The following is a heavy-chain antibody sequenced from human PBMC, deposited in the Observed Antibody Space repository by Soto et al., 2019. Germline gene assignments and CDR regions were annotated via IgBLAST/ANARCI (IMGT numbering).Heavy chain of an antibody. CDR3: ASITMVRGGISWFNP. V-gene: IGHV1-18*04. D-gene: IGHD3-10*01. J-gene: IGHJ5*02. CDR1: GYTFTSYG. Sequence: ASVKVSCKASGYTFTSYGISWVRQAPGQGLEWMGWISAYNGNTNYAQKLQGRVTMTTDTSTSTAYMELRSLRSDDTAVYYCASITMVRGGISWFNPWGQGTLVTVSS. CDR2: ISAYNGNT.